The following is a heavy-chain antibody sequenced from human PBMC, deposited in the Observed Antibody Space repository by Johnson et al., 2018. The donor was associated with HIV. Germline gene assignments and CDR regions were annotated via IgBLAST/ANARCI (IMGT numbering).Heavy chain of an antibody. Sequence: EVQLVESGGGLVQPGGSLRLSCAASGFTVSSNYMSWVRQAPGKGLEWVSVIYSGGSTYYADSVKGRFTISRDNSKNTLYLQMNSLRAEDTAVYYCARDPVTNAFDIWGQGTMVTVSS. D-gene: IGHD4-11*01. CDR1: GFTVSSNY. V-gene: IGHV3-66*01. CDR3: ARDPVTNAFDI. CDR2: IYSGGST. J-gene: IGHJ3*02.